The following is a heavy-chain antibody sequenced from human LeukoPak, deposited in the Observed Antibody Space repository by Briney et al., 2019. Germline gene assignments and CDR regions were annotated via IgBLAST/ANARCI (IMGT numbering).Heavy chain of an antibody. CDR1: GFIFNDYS. J-gene: IGHJ4*02. CDR2: ISTSGGTT. Sequence: AGGSLRLSCAASGFIFNDYSMNWVRQAPGKGLEWVSYISTSGGTTYYAGSVKGRFTISRDNSKNTLYLQMNSLRAEDTAVYYCAKSMSRYCSSTSCYTDLDYWGQGTLVTVSS. V-gene: IGHV3-48*01. CDR3: AKSMSRYCSSTSCYTDLDY. D-gene: IGHD2-2*02.